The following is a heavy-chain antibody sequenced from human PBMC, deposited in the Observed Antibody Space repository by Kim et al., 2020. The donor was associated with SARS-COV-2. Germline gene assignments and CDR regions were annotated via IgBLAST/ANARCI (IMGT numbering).Heavy chain of an antibody. CDR2: INTDETYT. D-gene: IGHD2-15*01. CDR3: ARGGSGLPVD. V-gene: IGHV3-74*01. J-gene: IGHJ4*02. Sequence: GGSLRLSCEASGFTFSNSWMHWVRQTPGEGLLWVSRINTDETYTTYADSVKGRFTISRDNGKNTVYLQMNSLRAEDTAVYFCARGGSGLPVDWGQGTLVTVSS. CDR1: GFTFSNSW.